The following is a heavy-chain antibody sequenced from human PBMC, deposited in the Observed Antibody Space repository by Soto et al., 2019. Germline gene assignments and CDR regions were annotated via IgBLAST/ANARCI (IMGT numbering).Heavy chain of an antibody. Sequence: ASVNVSCKASRYILTNYALHWVRRAPGQSLEWLGWIDTGNGNTRYSQKFQGRVTITRDTFSNTAGMELNHLRSEDTAVHYCARDAKWDPRGVEAEQDDYFDHWGQGDLVTGSP. D-gene: IGHD1-26*01. CDR3: ARDAKWDPRGVEAEQDDYFDH. V-gene: IGHV1-3*04. CDR1: RYILTNYA. CDR2: IDTGNGNT. J-gene: IGHJ4*02.